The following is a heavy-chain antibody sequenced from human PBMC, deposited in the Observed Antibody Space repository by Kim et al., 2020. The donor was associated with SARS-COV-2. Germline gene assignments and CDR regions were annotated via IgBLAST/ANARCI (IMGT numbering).Heavy chain of an antibody. CDR2: ISSSGSTI. CDR1: GFTFSDYY. CDR3: ARVRGAAGPFYYYYYGMDV. V-gene: IGHV3-11*01. D-gene: IGHD6-13*01. J-gene: IGHJ6*02. Sequence: GGSLRLSCAASGFTFSDYYMSWIRQAPGKGLEWVSYISSSGSTIYYADSVKGRFTISRDNAKNSLYLQMNSLRAEATAVYYCARVRGAAGPFYYYYYGMDVWGQGTTGTFSS.